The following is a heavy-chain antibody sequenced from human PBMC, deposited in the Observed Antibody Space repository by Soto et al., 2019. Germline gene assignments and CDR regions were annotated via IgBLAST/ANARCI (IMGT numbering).Heavy chain of an antibody. CDR3: ARLVAEGWFDP. V-gene: IGHV4-59*01. Sequence: SETLSLTCTVSGGSISSYYWSWIRQPPGKGLEWIGYIYYSGSTNYNPSLKSRVTISVDTSKNQFSLKLSSVTAADTAVYYCARLVAEGWFDPWGQGTLVTVSS. CDR1: GGSISSYY. CDR2: IYYSGST. J-gene: IGHJ5*02. D-gene: IGHD2-15*01.